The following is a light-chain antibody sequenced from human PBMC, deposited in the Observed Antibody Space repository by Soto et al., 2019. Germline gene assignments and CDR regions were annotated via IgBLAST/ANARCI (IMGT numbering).Light chain of an antibody. CDR3: QQYDNLPLT. Sequence: DLHITQSPSSLSAAVVHRVTITCQASHDISDYLTWYQPKPGEAPKLLIYAASTLEAGVPSRFSGRGSGTDFTLSISSLQPEDIATYYCQQYDNLPLTFGGGTKVDI. V-gene: IGKV1-33*01. CDR1: HDISDY. CDR2: AAS. J-gene: IGKJ4*01.